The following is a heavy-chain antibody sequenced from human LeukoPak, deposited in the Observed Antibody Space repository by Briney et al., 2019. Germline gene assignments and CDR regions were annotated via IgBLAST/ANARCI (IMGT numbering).Heavy chain of an antibody. V-gene: IGHV3-48*03. J-gene: IGHJ6*04. CDR3: AELGITMIGGV. CDR1: GFTFSSYE. CDR2: ISSSGSTI. D-gene: IGHD3-10*02. Sequence: GGSLRLSCTASGFTFSSYEMNWVRQAPGKGLEWVSYISSSGSTIYYADSVKGRFTISRDNAKNSLYLQMNSLGAEDTAVYYCAELGITMIGGVWGKGTTVTISS.